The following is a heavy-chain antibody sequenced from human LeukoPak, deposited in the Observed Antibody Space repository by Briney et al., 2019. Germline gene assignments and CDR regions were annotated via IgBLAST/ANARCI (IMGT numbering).Heavy chain of an antibody. CDR2: ISSSSSYI. CDR3: ARLVVPAAKGGWFEP. V-gene: IGHV3-21*01. Sequence: GGSLRLSCAASGFTLSSYSMNWVRQAPGKGLGWVSSISSSSSYISYADSVKRRFTIPSDNAKNSLYLQMNSLRAGDTAVYYCARLVVPAAKGGWFEPWGQGTLVTVSS. D-gene: IGHD2-2*01. CDR1: GFTLSSYS. J-gene: IGHJ5*02.